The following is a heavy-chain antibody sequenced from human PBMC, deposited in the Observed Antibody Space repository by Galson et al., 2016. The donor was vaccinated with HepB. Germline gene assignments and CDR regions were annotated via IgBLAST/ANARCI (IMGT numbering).Heavy chain of an antibody. CDR1: AFTFSNYG. CDR2: IWTEGSNK. Sequence: SLRLSCAASAFTFSNYGMHWVRQAPGKGLEWVAGIWTEGSNKYYGDSVKGRFTISRDNSKNTLYLQMNSLRAEDTAVYYCAKSKGGFWSYYFDYWGQGTLVTVSS. J-gene: IGHJ4*02. D-gene: IGHD2-8*02. CDR3: AKSKGGFWSYYFDY. V-gene: IGHV3-33*06.